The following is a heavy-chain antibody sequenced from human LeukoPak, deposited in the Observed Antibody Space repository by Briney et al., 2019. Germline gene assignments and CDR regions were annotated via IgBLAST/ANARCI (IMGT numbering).Heavy chain of an antibody. Sequence: KGLEWIGNIYYSGNTYYNPSLKSRVTISVDTSKNQFSLKLSSVTAADTAVYYCARDIYMDVWGKGTTVTVSS. V-gene: IGHV4-39*07. CDR3: ARDIYMDV. J-gene: IGHJ6*03. CDR2: IYYSGNT.